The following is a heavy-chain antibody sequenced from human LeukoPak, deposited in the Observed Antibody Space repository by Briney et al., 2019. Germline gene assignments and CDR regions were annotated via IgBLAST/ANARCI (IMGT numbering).Heavy chain of an antibody. Sequence: AASVNLSCKASGGTFSSYAISWVRQAPGQGLEWMGRIIPILGIANYAQTFQGRVTITADKSTSTAYMELSSLRSEDTAVYYCSCYDTNWYFDLWGRGTLVTVSS. CDR2: IIPILGIA. V-gene: IGHV1-69*04. CDR1: GGTFSSYA. CDR3: SCYDTNWYFDL. D-gene: IGHD2-15*01. J-gene: IGHJ2*01.